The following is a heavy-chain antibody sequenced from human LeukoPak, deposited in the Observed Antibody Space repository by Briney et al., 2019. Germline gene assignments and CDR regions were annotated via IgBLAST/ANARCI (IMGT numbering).Heavy chain of an antibody. Sequence: GASVKVSCKASGGTFSSYAISWVRQAPGQGLEWMGGIIPIFGTANYAQKFQGRVTITADESTSTAYMELSSLRSEDTAVYYCARVSGIQLWFGFDPWGQGTLVTVSS. CDR2: IIPIFGTA. CDR1: GGTFSSYA. CDR3: ARVSGIQLWFGFDP. V-gene: IGHV1-69*13. J-gene: IGHJ5*02. D-gene: IGHD5-18*01.